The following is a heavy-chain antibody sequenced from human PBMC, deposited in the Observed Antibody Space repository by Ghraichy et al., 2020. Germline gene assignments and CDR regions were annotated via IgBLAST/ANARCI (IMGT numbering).Heavy chain of an antibody. CDR3: AKDAESFWSGYYYYYYGMDV. D-gene: IGHD3-3*01. CDR2: ISWDGGST. CDR1: GFTFDDYT. V-gene: IGHV3-43*01. J-gene: IGHJ6*02. Sequence: GGSLRLSCAASGFTFDDYTMHWVRQAPGKGLEWVSLISWDGGSTYYADSVKGRFTISRDNSKNSLYLQMNSLRTEDTALYYCAKDAESFWSGYYYYYYGMDVWGQGTTVTVSS.